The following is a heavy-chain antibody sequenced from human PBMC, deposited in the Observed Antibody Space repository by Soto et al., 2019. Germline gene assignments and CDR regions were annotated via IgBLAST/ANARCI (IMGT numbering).Heavy chain of an antibody. CDR3: ARRYCSSASCPRNYYGMDV. V-gene: IGHV5-10-1*01. J-gene: IGHJ6*02. CDR1: GYNFASYW. Sequence: GESLKISCQGSGYNFASYWISWVRQMRGKGLEWMGRIDPIDSYTNYGPSFQGHVTISADKSISTAYLQWSSLKASDTAMYYCARRYCSSASCPRNYYGMDVWGQGTTVTVSS. D-gene: IGHD2-2*01. CDR2: IDPIDSYT.